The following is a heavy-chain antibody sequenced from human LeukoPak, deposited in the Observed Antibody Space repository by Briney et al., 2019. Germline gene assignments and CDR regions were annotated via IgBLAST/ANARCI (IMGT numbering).Heavy chain of an antibody. CDR3: VKETAFYDH. CDR1: GFTLSRSP. J-gene: IGHJ4*02. D-gene: IGHD2/OR15-2a*01. CDR2: ISSDGVST. V-gene: IGHV3-64D*06. Sequence: GGSLRLSCSASGFTLSRSPMHWVRQAPGEGLEYVSAISSDGVSTYYGASVKGRFTISRDNSKNTLYLQMSSLRAEDTALYYCVKETAFYDHWGPGTLVAVSS.